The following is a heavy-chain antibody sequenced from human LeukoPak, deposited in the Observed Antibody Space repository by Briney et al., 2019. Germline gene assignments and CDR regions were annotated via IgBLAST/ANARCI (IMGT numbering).Heavy chain of an antibody. Sequence: PGGPLRLSCAASGLSLSDAWMSWVRQAPGKGLECVGRMKPRGTTEDGAPMNDRFIVSRDDSKNTLYLQMNSLKAEDTGLYYCSQLSRGYWGQGAQVTVSS. D-gene: IGHD2-15*01. CDR2: MKPRGTT. V-gene: IGHV3-15*01. CDR1: GLSLSDAW. J-gene: IGHJ4*02. CDR3: SQLSRGY.